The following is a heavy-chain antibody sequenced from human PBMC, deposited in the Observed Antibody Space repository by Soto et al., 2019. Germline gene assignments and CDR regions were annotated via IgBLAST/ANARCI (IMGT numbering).Heavy chain of an antibody. D-gene: IGHD3-10*01. CDR1: GFTFSSYW. J-gene: IGHJ3*02. CDR2: INSDGSST. Sequence: GGSLRLSCAASGFTFSSYWMHWVRQAPGKGLVWVSRINSDGSSTSYADSVKGRFTISRDNAKNTLYLQMNSLRAEDTALYYCARDWSITMVRGVIIKIPQGDDAFDIWGQGTMVTVSS. CDR3: ARDWSITMVRGVIIKIPQGDDAFDI. V-gene: IGHV3-74*01.